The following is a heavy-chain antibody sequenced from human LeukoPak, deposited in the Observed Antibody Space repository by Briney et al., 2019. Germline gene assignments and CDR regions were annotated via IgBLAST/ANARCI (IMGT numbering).Heavy chain of an antibody. Sequence: GGSLRLSCAASGFTVSSNYMSWVRQAPGKGLEWVSVIYSGGSTYYPDSGKGRFTISRDNSKNTLYLQMNILRAEDTAVYYCAREGNGYNYNDAFDIWGQGAMVTVSS. V-gene: IGHV3-66*02. CDR1: GFTVSSNY. J-gene: IGHJ3*02. D-gene: IGHD5-24*01. CDR3: AREGNGYNYNDAFDI. CDR2: IYSGGST.